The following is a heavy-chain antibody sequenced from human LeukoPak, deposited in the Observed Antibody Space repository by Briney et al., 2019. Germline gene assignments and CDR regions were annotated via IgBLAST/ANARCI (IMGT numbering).Heavy chain of an antibody. CDR1: GGSVSSGSYY. D-gene: IGHD1-26*01. J-gene: IGHJ4*02. CDR3: ARKSYLSAYFDY. V-gene: IGHV4-61*01. Sequence: SETLSLTCTVSGGSVSSGSYYWSWIRQPPGKGLEWIGYIYYSGSTNYNPSLKSRVTISVDTSKNQFSLKLSSVTAVDTAVYYCARKSYLSAYFDYWGQGTLVTVSS. CDR2: IYYSGST.